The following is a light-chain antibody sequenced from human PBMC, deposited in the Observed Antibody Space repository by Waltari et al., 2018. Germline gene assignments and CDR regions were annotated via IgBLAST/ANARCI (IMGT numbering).Light chain of an antibody. J-gene: IGLJ2*01. CDR2: QDS. CDR3: QSADSSISYVV. Sequence: SYKLTRPPSVSVSPGQQARITCSGDALPRQYTYWYQQKPGQAPVLVISQDSERPSGIPERFSGSSSGTTVTLTISGVQAEDEADYYCQSADSSISYVVFGGGTKLTVL. V-gene: IGLV3-25*03. CDR1: ALPRQY.